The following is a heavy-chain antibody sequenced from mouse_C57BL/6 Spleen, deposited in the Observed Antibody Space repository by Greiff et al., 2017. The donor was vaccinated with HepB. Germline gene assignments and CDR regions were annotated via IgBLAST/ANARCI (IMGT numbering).Heavy chain of an antibody. Sequence: EVHLVESGEGLVKPGGSLKLSCAASGFTFSSYAMSWVRQTPEKRLEWVAYISSGGDYIYYADTVKGRFTISRDNARNTLYLQMSSLKSEDTAMYYCTSYDGYYYAMDYWGQGTSVTVSS. J-gene: IGHJ4*01. V-gene: IGHV5-9-1*02. CDR1: GFTFSSYA. CDR3: TSYDGYYYAMDY. CDR2: ISSGGDYI. D-gene: IGHD2-3*01.